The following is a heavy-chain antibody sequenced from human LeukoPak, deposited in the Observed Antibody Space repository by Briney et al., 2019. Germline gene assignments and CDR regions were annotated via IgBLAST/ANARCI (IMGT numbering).Heavy chain of an antibody. J-gene: IGHJ4*02. CDR3: ARDSSGYYYPLDY. CDR1: GFTSSSYW. V-gene: IGHV3-7*01. D-gene: IGHD3-22*01. Sequence: GGSLRLSCAASGFTSSSYWMSWVRQAPGKGLEWVANIKQDGSEKYYVDSVKGRFTISRDNAKNSLYLQMNSLRAEDTAVYYCARDSSGYYYPLDYWGQGTLVTVSS. CDR2: IKQDGSEK.